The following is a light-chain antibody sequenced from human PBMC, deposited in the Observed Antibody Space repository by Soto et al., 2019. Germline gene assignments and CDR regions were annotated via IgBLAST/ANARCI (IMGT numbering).Light chain of an antibody. CDR2: GAS. J-gene: IGKJ2*01. Sequence: EIVLTQSPGTLSLSPGERATLSCRASQRVSSTYVAWHQHKPGQAPRVLFFGASSRSTGIPDRFSGSGSGTDFTLTISRLEPEDFAVYYCQQFGSSPYTFGQGTKLEIK. CDR3: QQFGSSPYT. CDR1: QRVSSTY. V-gene: IGKV3-20*01.